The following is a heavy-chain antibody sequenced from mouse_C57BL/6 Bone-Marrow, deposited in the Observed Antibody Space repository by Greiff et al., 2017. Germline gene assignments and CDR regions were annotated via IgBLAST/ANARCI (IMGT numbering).Heavy chain of an antibody. V-gene: IGHV2-9-1*01. D-gene: IGHD2-4*01. CDR2: IWTGGGT. J-gene: IGHJ3*01. Sequence: VMLVESGPGLVAPSQSLSITCTVSGFSLTSYAISWVRQPPGKGLEWLGVIWTGGGTKYNSALKSRLSISKDNSKSQVFLKMNSLQTDDTARYYCARNSDYDYGGCAYWGQGTLVTVSA. CDR3: ARNSDYDYGGCAY. CDR1: GFSLTSYA.